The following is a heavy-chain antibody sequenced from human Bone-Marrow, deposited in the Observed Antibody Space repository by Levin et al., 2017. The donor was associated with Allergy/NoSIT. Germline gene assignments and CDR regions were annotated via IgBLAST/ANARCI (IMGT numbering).Heavy chain of an antibody. CDR3: ARDVSGTYYAFGI. D-gene: IGHD1-26*01. CDR2: VFHSGST. V-gene: IGHV4-59*02. CDR1: GGSVSSHF. J-gene: IGHJ3*02. Sequence: LTCTVSGGSVSSHFWNWIRHSPGKGLEWIGYVFHSGSTAYNPSLKSRVTISIDTSRNQFSLKLTSVTAADTALYYCARDVSGTYYAFGIWGQGTMVTVSS.